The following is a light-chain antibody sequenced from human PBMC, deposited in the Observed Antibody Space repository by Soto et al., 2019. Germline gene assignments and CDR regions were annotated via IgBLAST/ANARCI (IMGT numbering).Light chain of an antibody. Sequence: DIQMTQSPSTLSASVGDRVTITCRASQSISSWLAWYQQKPGKAPNLLIYKASTLESGVPSRFSGSGSGTEFTLTISSLQTDDFATYYCQQYNNYPYTFGQGTKLEIK. CDR3: QQYNNYPYT. CDR2: KAS. V-gene: IGKV1-5*03. CDR1: QSISSW. J-gene: IGKJ2*01.